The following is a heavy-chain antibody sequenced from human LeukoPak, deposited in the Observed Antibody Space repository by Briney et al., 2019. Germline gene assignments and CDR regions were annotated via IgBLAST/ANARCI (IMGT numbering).Heavy chain of an antibody. J-gene: IGHJ4*02. V-gene: IGHV3-23*01. CDR2: ITGSGGTT. Sequence: GGSLRLSCTVSGLSFRSRAFHWVRQAPGKGLDWVSSITGSGGTTFYADSVKGRFTISRDNSKNTLYLQMNSLRAEDTAVYYCAKRPAREMATIGAYFDYWGQGTLVTVSS. CDR1: GLSFRSRA. D-gene: IGHD5-24*01. CDR3: AKRPAREMATIGAYFDY.